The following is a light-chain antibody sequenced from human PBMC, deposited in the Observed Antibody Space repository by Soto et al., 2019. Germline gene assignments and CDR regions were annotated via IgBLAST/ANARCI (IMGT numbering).Light chain of an antibody. CDR1: QSVSSSY. CDR2: GAS. J-gene: IGKJ5*01. CDR3: QQRTSWPLT. Sequence: EIVLTQSPGTLSLSPGERATLSCISSQSVSSSYLAWYQQKPGQAPRLLIYGASSRATGIPDRFSGSGSGTDFTLTISSLEPEDFAVYYCQQRTSWPLTFGQGTRLEIK. V-gene: IGKV3D-20*02.